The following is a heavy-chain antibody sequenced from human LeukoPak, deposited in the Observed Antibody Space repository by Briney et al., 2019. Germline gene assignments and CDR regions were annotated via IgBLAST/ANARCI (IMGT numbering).Heavy chain of an antibody. CDR3: ARVRYYYGSGSYYESPDAFDI. Sequence: KPGGSLRLSCAASGFTFSSYSMNWVRQAPGKGLEWVSSISSSSSYIYYADSVKGRFTISRDNAKNSLYLQMNSLRAEDTAVYYCARVRYYYGSGSYYESPDAFDIWGQGTMVTVSS. CDR2: ISSSSSYI. J-gene: IGHJ3*02. CDR1: GFTFSSYS. V-gene: IGHV3-21*01. D-gene: IGHD3-10*01.